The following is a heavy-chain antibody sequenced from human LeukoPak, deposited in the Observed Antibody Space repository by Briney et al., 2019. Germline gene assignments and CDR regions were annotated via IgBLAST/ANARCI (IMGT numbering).Heavy chain of an antibody. Sequence: PSETLSLTCTVSGCTISSDYWSWFRQPPRKGLEWIGYIHFSGSTTYNPSLKSRVTISIDTSKNQFSLTLSSVTAADTAVYYCTREVGTGFQVNYYYYMDVWGKGNTVTVSS. D-gene: IGHD2-2*01. V-gene: IGHV4-59*01. CDR1: GCTISSDY. CDR2: IHFSGST. CDR3: TREVGTGFQVNYYYYMDV. J-gene: IGHJ6*03.